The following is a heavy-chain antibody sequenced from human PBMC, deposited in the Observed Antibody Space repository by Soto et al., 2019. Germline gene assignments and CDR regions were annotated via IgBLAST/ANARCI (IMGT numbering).Heavy chain of an antibody. CDR3: ARGGHVVVVTAAFDY. CDR2: INPSGGHT. J-gene: IGHJ4*02. Sequence: QVQLVQSGAEVKKPGASVKVSCKASGNTFSNYYIHWVRQAPGQGLEWMGTINPSGGHTTNAQKFLGRVTMTRDTSTSTLYMEVTSLRSEDTAVYYCARGGHVVVVTAAFDYWGQGTLVTVSS. V-gene: IGHV1-46*03. D-gene: IGHD2-21*02. CDR1: GNTFSNYY.